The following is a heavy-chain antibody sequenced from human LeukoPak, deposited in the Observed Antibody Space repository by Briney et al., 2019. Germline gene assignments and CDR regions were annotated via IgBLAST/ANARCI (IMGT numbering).Heavy chain of an antibody. CDR3: ARGVDFDY. V-gene: IGHV4-34*01. J-gene: IGHJ4*02. D-gene: IGHD5-12*01. CDR2: INHSGST. Sequence: SETLSLTCAVYGGSFSDYYWSWIRQPPGKGLEWIGEINHSGSTNYNPSLKSRVTISVDTSKNQFSLKLSSGTAADTAVFYCARGVDFDYWGQGTLVTVSS. CDR1: GGSFSDYY.